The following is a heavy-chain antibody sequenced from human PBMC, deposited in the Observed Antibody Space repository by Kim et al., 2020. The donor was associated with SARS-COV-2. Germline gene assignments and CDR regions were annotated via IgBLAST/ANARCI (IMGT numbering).Heavy chain of an antibody. V-gene: IGHV3-30*04. CDR3: ARDLAPRDLGSYYP. J-gene: IGHJ5*02. CDR2: ISYDGSNK. D-gene: IGHD1-26*01. CDR1: GFTFSSYA. Sequence: GGSLRLSCAASGFTFSSYAMHWVRQAPGKGLEWVAVISYDGSNKYYADSVKGRFTISRDNSKNTLYLQMNSLRAEDTAVYYCARDLAPRDLGSYYPWGQGTLVTVSS.